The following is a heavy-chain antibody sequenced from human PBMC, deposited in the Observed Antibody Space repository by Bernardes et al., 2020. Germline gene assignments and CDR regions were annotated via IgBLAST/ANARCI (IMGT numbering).Heavy chain of an antibody. CDR3: ASGSDIYGDYVYAFDI. V-gene: IGHV4-59*01. CDR1: GGSISSYY. D-gene: IGHD4-17*01. J-gene: IGHJ3*02. CDR2: IYYSGST. Sequence: SEPLSLTCTVSGGSISSYYWSWIRQPPGKGLEWIGYIYYSGSTNYNPSLKSRVTISVDTSKNQFSPKLSSVTAADTAVYYCASGSDIYGDYVYAFDIWGQGTMVTVSS.